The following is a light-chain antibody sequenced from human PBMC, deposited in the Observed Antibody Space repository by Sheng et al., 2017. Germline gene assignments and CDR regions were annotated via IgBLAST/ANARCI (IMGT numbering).Light chain of an antibody. V-gene: IGKV3-11*01. CDR1: QSVSSY. J-gene: IGKJ1*01. Sequence: IVLTQSPATLSLSPGERATLSCRASQSVSSYLAWYQQKPGQAPRLLIYDASNRATGIPARFSGSGSGTEFTLTISSLQSEDFAVYYCQQYDNWPPWTFGQGTKVEIK. CDR3: QQYDNWPPWT. CDR2: DAS.